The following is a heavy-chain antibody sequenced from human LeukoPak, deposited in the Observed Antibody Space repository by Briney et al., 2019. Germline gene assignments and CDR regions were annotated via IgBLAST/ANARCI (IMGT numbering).Heavy chain of an antibody. CDR1: GGSISSYY. Sequence: SETLSLTCTVSGGSISSYYWSWIRQPPGKGLEWIGYIYYSGSTNYNPSLKSRVTISVDTSKNQFSLKLSSVTAADTAVYYCARVRPDYYYYGMDVWGQGTTVTVSS. CDR2: IYYSGST. J-gene: IGHJ6*02. V-gene: IGHV4-59*01. CDR3: ARVRPDYYYYGMDV.